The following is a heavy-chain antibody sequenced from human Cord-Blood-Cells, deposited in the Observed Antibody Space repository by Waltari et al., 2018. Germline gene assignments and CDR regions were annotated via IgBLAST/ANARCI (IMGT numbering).Heavy chain of an antibody. CDR2: IKQDGSEK. V-gene: IGHV3-7*01. D-gene: IGHD1-26*01. CDR1: GSTFSSHW. Sequence: EVQLVESGGGLVQPGGSLRRSCAASGSTFSSHWMRWVRQAPGKGLEWVANIKQDGSEKYYVDSVKGRFTISRDNAKNSLYLQMNSLRAEDTAVYYCARVAGHSGSYGAFDIWGQGTMVTVSS. J-gene: IGHJ3*02. CDR3: ARVAGHSGSYGAFDI.